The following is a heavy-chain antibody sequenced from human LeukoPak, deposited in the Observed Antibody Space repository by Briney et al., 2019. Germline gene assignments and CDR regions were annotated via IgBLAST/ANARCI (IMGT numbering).Heavy chain of an antibody. CDR2: IYGDGTT. Sequence: GGSLRLSCAASGFTVSNDYMAWVRQAPGRGLEWVSLIYGDGTTFYTDSVKGRFTISRDNFKNTLYLQMSSLRPEDTALYYCARDRAGAQSWVALDPWAQGTLVTVSS. CDR3: ARDRAGAQSWVALDP. J-gene: IGHJ5*02. D-gene: IGHD3-10*01. CDR1: GFTVSNDY. V-gene: IGHV3-66*02.